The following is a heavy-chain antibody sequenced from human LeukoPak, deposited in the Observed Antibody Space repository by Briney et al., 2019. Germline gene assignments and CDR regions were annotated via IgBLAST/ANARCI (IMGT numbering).Heavy chain of an antibody. D-gene: IGHD6-6*01. Sequence: SETLSLTCTVSGGSISSYYWSWIRQPPGKGLEWIGYIYYSGSTNYNPSLKSRVTISVDTSKNQFSLKLSSVTAADTAVYYCARGQQLVPHYYYYYMDVWGKGTTVTVSS. CDR1: GGSISSYY. J-gene: IGHJ6*03. CDR2: IYYSGST. V-gene: IGHV4-59*01. CDR3: ARGQQLVPHYYYYYMDV.